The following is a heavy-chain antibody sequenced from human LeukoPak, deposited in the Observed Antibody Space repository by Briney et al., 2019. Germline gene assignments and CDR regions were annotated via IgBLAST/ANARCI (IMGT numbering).Heavy chain of an antibody. J-gene: IGHJ4*02. Sequence: PAGSLRLSCAASGFTISRHYMSWVRQAPGKGLEWVALSYSGGSTYYADSVEGRFTISRDNSKSMLFLQMNSLRADDTAVYYCARGPDVDGYIHAPFDYWGQGALVTVSS. D-gene: IGHD5-24*01. V-gene: IGHV3-53*01. CDR3: ARGPDVDGYIHAPFDY. CDR2: SYSGGST. CDR1: GFTISRHY.